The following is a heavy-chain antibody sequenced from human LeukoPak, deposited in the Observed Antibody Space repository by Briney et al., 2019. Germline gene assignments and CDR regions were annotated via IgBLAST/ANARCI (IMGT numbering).Heavy chain of an antibody. CDR1: GDSVSSNSAA. Sequence: SQTLSLTCAISGDSVSSNSAAWNWIRQSPSIDLEWLVRTYYRSKWYNEYAVSVKSRIIINPDTSKNQLSQQLNPVTPEDTAVYYCARDLFWNYPSYFDYWGQGTLVTVSS. D-gene: IGHD1-7*01. CDR2: TYYRSKWYN. CDR3: ARDLFWNYPSYFDY. J-gene: IGHJ4*02. V-gene: IGHV6-1*01.